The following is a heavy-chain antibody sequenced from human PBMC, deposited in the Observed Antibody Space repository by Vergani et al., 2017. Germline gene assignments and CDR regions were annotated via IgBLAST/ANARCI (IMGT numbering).Heavy chain of an antibody. CDR3: ARGRVXGATVPYYYYGMDV. CDR1: GGSISSYY. J-gene: IGHJ6*02. CDR2: IYYSGST. V-gene: IGHV4-59*01. Sequence: QVQLQESGPGLVKPSETLPLTCTVSGGSISSYYWSWIRQPPGKGLEWIGYIYYSGSTNYNPSLKSRVTISVDTSKNQFSLKLSSVTAADTAVYYCARGRVXGATVPYYYYGMDVWGQGTTVTVSS. D-gene: IGHD5-12*01.